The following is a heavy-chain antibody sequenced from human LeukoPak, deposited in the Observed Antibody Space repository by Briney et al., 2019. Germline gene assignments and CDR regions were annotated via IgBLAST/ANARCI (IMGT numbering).Heavy chain of an antibody. Sequence: GASVKVSCKASGYTFTSYGISWVRQAPGQGLEWMGWISAYNGNTNYAQKLQGRVTMTTDTSTSTAYMELRSLRSDDTAVYYCARGDDYVWGSYRQPIDYWGQGTLVTVSS. CDR2: ISAYNGNT. D-gene: IGHD3-16*02. CDR1: GYTFTSYG. CDR3: ARGDDYVWGSYRQPIDY. J-gene: IGHJ4*02. V-gene: IGHV1-18*01.